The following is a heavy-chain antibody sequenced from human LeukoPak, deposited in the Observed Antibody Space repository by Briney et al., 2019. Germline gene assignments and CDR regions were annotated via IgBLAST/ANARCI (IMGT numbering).Heavy chain of an antibody. Sequence: PMASVKVSCKASGYTFTSYGISWVRQAPGQGLEWMGWISAYNGNTNYAQKLQGRVTMTTDTSTSTAYMELRSLRSDDTAVYYCASGGRVVVVAATPPYYYYGMDVWGQGTTVTVSS. J-gene: IGHJ6*02. CDR3: ASGGRVVVVAATPPYYYYGMDV. D-gene: IGHD2-15*01. V-gene: IGHV1-18*01. CDR1: GYTFTSYG. CDR2: ISAYNGNT.